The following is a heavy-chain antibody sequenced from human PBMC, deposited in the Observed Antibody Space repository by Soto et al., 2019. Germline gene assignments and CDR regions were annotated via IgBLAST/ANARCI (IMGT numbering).Heavy chain of an antibody. Sequence: PGGSLRLSCAASGFTFSSYGMHWVRQAPGKGLEWVAVISYDGSNKYYADSVKGQFTISRDNSKNTLYLQMNSLRAEDTAVYYCAKDTIVVVPAAISLADAYWGQGTLVTVSS. CDR2: ISYDGSNK. CDR3: AKDTIVVVPAAISLADAY. D-gene: IGHD2-2*02. J-gene: IGHJ4*02. CDR1: GFTFSSYG. V-gene: IGHV3-30*18.